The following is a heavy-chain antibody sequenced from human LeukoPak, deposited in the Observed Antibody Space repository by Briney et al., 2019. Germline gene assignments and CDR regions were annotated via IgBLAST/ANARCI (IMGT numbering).Heavy chain of an antibody. CDR3: ARVQSGYSYGHFDY. CDR1: GFTVSSNY. D-gene: IGHD5-18*01. J-gene: IGHJ4*02. V-gene: IGHV3-53*01. CDR2: IYSGGST. Sequence: GGSLRLSCAASGFTVSSNYMSWLRQAPGKGLEGVSVIYSGGSTYYAHSVKGRFTISRDNSKNTLYLQMNSLRAEDAAVYYCARVQSGYSYGHFDYWGQGTLVTVSS.